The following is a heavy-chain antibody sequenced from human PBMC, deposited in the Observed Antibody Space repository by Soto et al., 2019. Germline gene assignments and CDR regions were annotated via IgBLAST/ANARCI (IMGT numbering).Heavy chain of an antibody. CDR2: IYYRGNT. V-gene: IGHV4-59*08. CDR3: ARHPGYYDILTGYTTYYFDY. D-gene: IGHD3-9*01. CDR1: GDSIGTYY. J-gene: IGHJ4*02. Sequence: SETLSLTCTVSGDSIGTYYWSWIRQPPGKGLEWIGYIYYRGNTDYNPSLKSRVTISLDTPKNQFSLKLSSVTAADTAVYYCARHPGYYDILTGYTTYYFDYWGQGILVTVS.